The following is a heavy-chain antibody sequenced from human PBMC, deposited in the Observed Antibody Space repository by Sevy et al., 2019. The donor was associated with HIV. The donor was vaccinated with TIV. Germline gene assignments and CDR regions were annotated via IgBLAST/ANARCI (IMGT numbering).Heavy chain of an antibody. D-gene: IGHD3-22*01. CDR1: GFTFGTYA. CDR2: ISGSGGDT. Sequence: GGSLRLSCTASGFTFGTYAMSWVRQAPGKGLEWVSDISGSGGDTYYADSGKGRFTISRDNSKNTLYLQMNSLRAEDTAVYYCAKDAYYYDSSGYSMSQWYYGMDVWGQGTTVTVSS. J-gene: IGHJ6*02. CDR3: AKDAYYYDSSGYSMSQWYYGMDV. V-gene: IGHV3-23*01.